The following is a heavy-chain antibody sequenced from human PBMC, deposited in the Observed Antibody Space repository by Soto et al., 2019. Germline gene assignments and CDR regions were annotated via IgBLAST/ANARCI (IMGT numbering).Heavy chain of an antibody. CDR2: TFHSGST. J-gene: IGHJ4*02. Sequence: PSETLSLTCGVSGVSISSNYYSWSWIRQPPGKGPEWIGYTFHSGSTYYNPSLKGRLTISVDKSKNQFSLKLNSVTAADTAVYYCARGRDDYKRSWYYFDYWGQGALVTVSS. CDR3: ARGRDDYKRSWYYFDY. V-gene: IGHV4-30-2*01. D-gene: IGHD4-4*01. CDR1: GVSISSNYYS.